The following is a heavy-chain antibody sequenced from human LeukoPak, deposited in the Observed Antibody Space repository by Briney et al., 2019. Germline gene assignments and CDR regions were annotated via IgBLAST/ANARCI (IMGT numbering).Heavy chain of an antibody. CDR1: GGSFSGYY. J-gene: IGHJ4*02. V-gene: IGHV4-34*01. Sequence: PSETLSLTCAVYGGSFSGYYWSWIRQPPGKGLEWIGEINHSGSTNYNPSLKSRVTISVDTSKNQFSLKLSSVTAADTAVYYCARNGAENYYDRSGYRAPFDYWGQGTLVTVSS. CDR3: ARNGAENYYDRSGYRAPFDY. CDR2: INHSGST. D-gene: IGHD3-22*01.